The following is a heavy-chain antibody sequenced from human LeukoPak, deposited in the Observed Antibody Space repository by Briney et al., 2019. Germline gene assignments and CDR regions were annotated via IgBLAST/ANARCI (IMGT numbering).Heavy chain of an antibody. CDR1: GFTFSDYY. Sequence: PGRSLRLSCAASGFTFSDYYMSWIRQAPGKGLEWVSYISSSGSTIYYADSVKGRFTISRDNAKNSLYLQMNSLRAEDTAVYYCARAGNTYYDFWSGYSIQDYWGQGTLVTVSS. V-gene: IGHV3-11*01. D-gene: IGHD3-3*01. CDR2: ISSSGSTI. CDR3: ARAGNTYYDFWSGYSIQDY. J-gene: IGHJ4*02.